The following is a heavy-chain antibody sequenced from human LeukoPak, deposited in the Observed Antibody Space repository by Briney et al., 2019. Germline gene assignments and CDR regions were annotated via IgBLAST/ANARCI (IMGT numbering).Heavy chain of an antibody. V-gene: IGHV3-74*01. CDR3: TRDWRNLGYDY. J-gene: IGHJ4*02. D-gene: IGHD5-12*01. Sequence: GGSLRLSCAASGFTLSAYWMHWVRQAPGKGLMWVSRIEGDGNRITYADSVKGRFTISRNNAKNTLYLQMNSLRAEDTAVYYCTRDWRNLGYDYWGQGTLVTVSS. CDR1: GFTLSAYW. CDR2: IEGDGNRI.